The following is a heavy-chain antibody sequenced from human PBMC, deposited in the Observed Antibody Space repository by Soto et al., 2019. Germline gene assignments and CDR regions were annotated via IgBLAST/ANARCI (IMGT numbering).Heavy chain of an antibody. D-gene: IGHD3-10*01. CDR2: ISAYNGNT. CDR1: GYTFTSYG. V-gene: IGHV1-18*01. CDR3: ATAGWFGELSGDAFDI. J-gene: IGHJ3*02. Sequence: ASLKVSCKASGYTFTSYGIIWVRQAPGQGLEWMGWISAYNGNTNYAQKLQGRVTMTTDTSTSTAYMELRSLRSDDTAVYYCATAGWFGELSGDAFDIWGQGTMVTVSS.